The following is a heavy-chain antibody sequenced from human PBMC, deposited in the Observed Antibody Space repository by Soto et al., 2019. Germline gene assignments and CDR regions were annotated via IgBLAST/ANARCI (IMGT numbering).Heavy chain of an antibody. Sequence: EVQLLESGGGLVQPGGSLRLSCAASGFTFSSYAMNWIRKGPGKGLEWVSGISVNDGRAYYADSVKGRFTVSRDNSKNTLYLQMNSLRAEDTAVYSCVKGYGSGLNWFDRWGQGTLVTVSS. D-gene: IGHD3-10*01. CDR2: ISVNDGRA. CDR3: VKGYGSGLNWFDR. CDR1: GFTFSSYA. V-gene: IGHV3-23*01. J-gene: IGHJ5*02.